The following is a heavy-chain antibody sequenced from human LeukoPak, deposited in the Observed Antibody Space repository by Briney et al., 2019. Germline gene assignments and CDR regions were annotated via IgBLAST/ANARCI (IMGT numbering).Heavy chain of an antibody. D-gene: IGHD3-10*01. Sequence: GGSLRLSCAVSGFTFSGSSIHWVRQASGKGLEWVGRIRSNYATTYAASMKGRFTISRDNSQNTAYLQINSLKTEDTAVYYCTRLYDGSGTYYNGEYWGQGTLVTVSS. J-gene: IGHJ4*02. V-gene: IGHV3-73*01. CDR3: TRLYDGSGTYYNGEY. CDR2: IRSNYAT. CDR1: GFTFSGSS.